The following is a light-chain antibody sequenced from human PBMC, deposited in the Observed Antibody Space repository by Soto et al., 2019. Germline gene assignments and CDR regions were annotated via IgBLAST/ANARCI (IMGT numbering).Light chain of an antibody. CDR3: SSYTGFSTDIL. V-gene: IGLV2-14*01. Sequence: QSALTQPASVSGSPGQSITISCTGTSSDVGSYNFVSWYQHHAGTAPKLIIYQVTNRPSGVSDRFSASKSGDTASLTISGLQAEDEAIYYCSSYTGFSTDILFRGGTKLTVL. J-gene: IGLJ2*01. CDR2: QVT. CDR1: SSDVGSYNF.